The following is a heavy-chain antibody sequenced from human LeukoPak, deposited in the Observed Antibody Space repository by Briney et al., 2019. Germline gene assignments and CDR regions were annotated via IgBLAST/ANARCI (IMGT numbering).Heavy chain of an antibody. D-gene: IGHD5-12*01. CDR1: GFSVSSNY. Sequence: PGGSLRLSCTASGFSVSSNYTSWVRQAPGKGLEWVSVIYSDGKTHYADSVKGRFTISRDNSKNTLYLQMNNLRAEDTAVYYCARGMSGYSSYDYWGQGTLVTVSS. V-gene: IGHV3-66*01. J-gene: IGHJ4*02. CDR2: IYSDGKT. CDR3: ARGMSGYSSYDY.